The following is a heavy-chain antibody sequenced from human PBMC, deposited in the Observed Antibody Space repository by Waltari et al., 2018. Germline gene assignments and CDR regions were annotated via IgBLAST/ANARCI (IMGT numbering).Heavy chain of an antibody. CDR3: ARERELRFPDY. D-gene: IGHD1-7*01. Sequence: QLQLQESGPGLVKPSETLSLTCTVSGGSISSSSYYWGWIRQPPGKGLEWIGSIYSSGSTYYNPSLKSRVTISVDTSKNQFSLKLSSVTAADTAVYYCARERELRFPDYWGQGTLVTVSS. V-gene: IGHV4-39*07. J-gene: IGHJ4*02. CDR1: GGSISSSSYY. CDR2: IYSSGST.